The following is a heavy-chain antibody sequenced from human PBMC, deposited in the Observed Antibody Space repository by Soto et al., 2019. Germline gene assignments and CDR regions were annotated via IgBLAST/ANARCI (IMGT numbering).Heavy chain of an antibody. CDR1: GGTFSSYA. CDR3: ARDRISYYGMGV. D-gene: IGHD3-3*02. CDR2: IIPIFGTA. V-gene: IGHV1-69*13. Sequence: ASVKVSCKASGGTFSSYAISWVRQAPGQGLEWMGGIIPIFGTANYAQKFQGRVTITADESTSTAYMELSSLRSEDTAVYYCARDRISYYGMGVWGQGTTVTVSS. J-gene: IGHJ6*02.